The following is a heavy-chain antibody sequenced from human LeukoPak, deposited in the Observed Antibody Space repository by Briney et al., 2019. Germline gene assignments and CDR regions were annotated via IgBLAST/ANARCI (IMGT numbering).Heavy chain of an antibody. D-gene: IGHD3-22*01. CDR2: IKPDGSAQ. CDR3: ANGGTYSSGP. CDR1: GFTFSNSW. V-gene: IGHV3-7*01. J-gene: IGHJ5*02. Sequence: GGSLRLSCAASGFTFSNSWMSWVRQAPGKGLEWVATIKPDGSAQYYVDSVKGRFTISRDNAKNSLFLQINSLRAEDTAAYYCANGGTYSSGPWGQGTLVTVSS.